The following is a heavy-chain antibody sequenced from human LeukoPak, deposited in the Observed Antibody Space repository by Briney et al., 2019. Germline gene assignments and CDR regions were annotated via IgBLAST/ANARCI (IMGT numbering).Heavy chain of an antibody. V-gene: IGHV1-2*02. CDR2: INPNSGGT. Sequence: ASVKVSCKASGYTFTGYYMHWVRQAPGQGLEWMGWINPNSGGTNYAQKFQGRVTMTRDTSISTAYMELSRLRSDDTAVYYCARDQLDGDYSNWFDPWGQGTLVTVSS. CDR3: ARDQLDGDYSNWFDP. CDR1: GYTFTGYY. J-gene: IGHJ5*02. D-gene: IGHD4-17*01.